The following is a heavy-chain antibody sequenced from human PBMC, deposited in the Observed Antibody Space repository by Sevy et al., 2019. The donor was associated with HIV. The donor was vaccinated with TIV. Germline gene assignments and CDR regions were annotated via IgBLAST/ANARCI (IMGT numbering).Heavy chain of an antibody. CDR1: GFTFGDYA. CDR3: TRGPRGGWAFDL. Sequence: GGSLRLSCTASGFTFGDYAMSWFRKAPGKGLEWVGLFRSKGYGGTTEYAASVKGRFIMSRDDSKSIAYLQMNSLKTEDTAVYYCTRGPRGGWAFDLWGQGTMVTVSS. CDR2: FRSKGYGGTT. D-gene: IGHD3-16*01. V-gene: IGHV3-49*03. J-gene: IGHJ3*01.